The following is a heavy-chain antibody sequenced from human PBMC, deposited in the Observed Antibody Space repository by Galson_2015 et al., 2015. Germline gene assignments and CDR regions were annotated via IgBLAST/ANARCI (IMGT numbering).Heavy chain of an antibody. J-gene: IGHJ4*02. V-gene: IGHV1-18*01. D-gene: IGHD6-13*01. CDR2: ISAYNGNT. CDR1: GYTSTSYG. CDR3: ARARGYSSSWYSDDY. Sequence: SVKVSCKASGYTSTSYGISWVRQAPGQGLEWMGWISAYNGNTNYAQKLQGRVTMTTDTSTSTAYMELRSLRSDDTAVYYCARARGYSSSWYSDDYWGQGTLVTVSS.